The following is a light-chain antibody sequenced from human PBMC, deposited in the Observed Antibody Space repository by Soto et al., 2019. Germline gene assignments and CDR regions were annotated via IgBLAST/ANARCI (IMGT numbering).Light chain of an antibody. V-gene: IGLV3-21*02. CDR2: DDN. J-gene: IGLJ1*01. Sequence: SYELTQPPSVSVAPGQTARNTCGGNNIGSKRVHWYQQRPGQAPVLVVYDDNDRPSGIPERFSGSNSGNTATLTVSRVEAGDEADYYCQVWDSNNDHYVFGTGTKVTVL. CDR1: NIGSKR. CDR3: QVWDSNNDHYV.